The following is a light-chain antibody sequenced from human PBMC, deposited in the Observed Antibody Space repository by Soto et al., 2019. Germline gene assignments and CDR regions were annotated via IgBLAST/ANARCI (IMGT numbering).Light chain of an antibody. CDR1: QSVSSN. V-gene: IGKV3-15*01. J-gene: IGKJ1*01. CDR2: GAS. Sequence: EIVMTQSPATLSVSPGERATLSCRASQSVSSNFAWYQQKPGQAPRLLIYGASTRATGVPVRFSGSGSGTEFTLTISSLQSEDFAVYYCQHYNNSPPWTFGQGTKVEIK. CDR3: QHYNNSPPWT.